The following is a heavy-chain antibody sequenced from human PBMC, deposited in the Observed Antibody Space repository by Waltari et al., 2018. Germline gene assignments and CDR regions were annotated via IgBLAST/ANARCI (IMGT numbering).Heavy chain of an antibody. Sequence: EVQLVESGGGLVQPGGSLRLSCAASGFTFGRYEMNWVRQAPGKGLEWVSYISSSGNNRYYADSVKGRFTISRDDAKSSLYLQMNSLRAEDTAVYYCAKFNFNPYFDCWGQGTLVTVSS. CDR2: ISSSGNNR. D-gene: IGHD1-20*01. J-gene: IGHJ4*02. CDR3: AKFNFNPYFDC. V-gene: IGHV3-48*03. CDR1: GFTFGRYE.